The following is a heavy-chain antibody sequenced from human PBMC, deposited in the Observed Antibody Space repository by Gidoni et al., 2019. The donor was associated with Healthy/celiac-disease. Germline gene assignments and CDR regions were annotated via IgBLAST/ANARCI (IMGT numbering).Heavy chain of an antibody. CDR2: INHSGST. D-gene: IGHD3-22*01. CDR3: ARGSRQYYYDSSGARRWFDP. CDR1: GGSFSGYY. J-gene: IGHJ5*02. V-gene: IGHV4-34*01. Sequence: QVQLQQWGAGLLKPSETLSLTCAVYGGSFSGYYWSWIRQPPGKGLEWIGEINHSGSTNYNPSLKSRVTISVDTSKNQFSLKLSSVTAADTAVYYCARGSRQYYYDSSGARRWFDPWGQGTLVTVSS.